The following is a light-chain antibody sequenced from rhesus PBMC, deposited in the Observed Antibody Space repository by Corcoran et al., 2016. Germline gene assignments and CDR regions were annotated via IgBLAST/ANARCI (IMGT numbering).Light chain of an antibody. Sequence: DIQLTQSPSSLSASVGDSVTITCRASQRIISWLAWYQQKPGKAPTLLIYRASNLQSGVPSRFSGSGSGTDFTLTISSLQSEDFATYYCQQYSSSLFTFGPGTKLDIK. V-gene: IGKV1-22*01. J-gene: IGKJ3*01. CDR2: RAS. CDR3: QQYSSSLFT. CDR1: QRIISW.